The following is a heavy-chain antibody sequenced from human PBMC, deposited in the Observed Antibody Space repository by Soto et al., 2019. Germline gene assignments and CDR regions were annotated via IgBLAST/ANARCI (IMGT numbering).Heavy chain of an antibody. Sequence: HLQLQESGSGLVKPSQTLSLTCAVSGGSISSGGFSWNWIRQPPGKGLEWIGYIYHTETTFYNPSLKSRVTISLDRSRNQFSLQLTSMTAADTALYYCARGQKGFGFFDYWGQGTLVTVSS. V-gene: IGHV4-30-2*01. J-gene: IGHJ4*02. CDR1: GGSISSGGFS. CDR2: IYHTETT. CDR3: ARGQKGFGFFDY. D-gene: IGHD3-16*01.